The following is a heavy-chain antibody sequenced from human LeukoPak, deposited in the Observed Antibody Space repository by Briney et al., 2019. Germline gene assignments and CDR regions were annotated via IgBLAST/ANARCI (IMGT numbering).Heavy chain of an antibody. V-gene: IGHV4-34*01. CDR1: GGSLSGYY. D-gene: IGHD6-13*01. CDR3: ARVPAAGTLDY. Sequence: SETLSLTCAVYGGSLSGYYWSWIRQPPGKGLEWIGEINHSGSTNYNPSLKSRVTISVDTSKNQFSLKLSSVTAADTAVYYCARVPAAGTLDYWGQGTLVTVSS. J-gene: IGHJ4*02. CDR2: INHSGST.